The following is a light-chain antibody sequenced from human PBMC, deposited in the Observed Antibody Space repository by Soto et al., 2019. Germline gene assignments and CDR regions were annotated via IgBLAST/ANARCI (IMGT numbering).Light chain of an antibody. CDR3: PQSSDWPPYS. CDR1: QSVSTY. CDR2: DSS. V-gene: IGKV3-11*01. J-gene: IGKJ2*03. Sequence: EIVLTQSPATLSLSPGERATLSCRASQSVSTYLAWYRQKPGQAPMLLIYDSSKRATGIPARCSGSGSGTDFTLTISRLEPEDFAVYYCPQSSDWPPYSFGQGTKLEIK.